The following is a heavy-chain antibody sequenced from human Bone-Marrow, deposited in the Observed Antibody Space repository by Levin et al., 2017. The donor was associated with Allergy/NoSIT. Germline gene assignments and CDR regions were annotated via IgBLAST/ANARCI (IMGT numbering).Heavy chain of an antibody. CDR1: GGSVSSSGYS. J-gene: IGHJ3*02. Sequence: SETLSLTCAVSGGSVSSSGYSWSWIRHPPGRGLEWLGHIYQGGTTDYSPSLRSRVTISLDRSKNQFPLQVTSTTAADTAVYYCARVATGRAFGIWGQGTRVTVSS. CDR2: IYQGGTT. V-gene: IGHV4-30-2*01. CDR3: ARVATGRAFGI. D-gene: IGHD3-10*01.